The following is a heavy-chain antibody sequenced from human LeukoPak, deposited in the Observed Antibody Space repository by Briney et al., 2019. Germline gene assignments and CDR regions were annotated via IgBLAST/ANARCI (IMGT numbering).Heavy chain of an antibody. D-gene: IGHD2-2*01. CDR1: GITFSSYE. Sequence: GGSLRLSCVASGITFSSYEMNWVRQAPGKGLEWLSYISGSGSTIYYADSVKGRFTISRDNAKNSLYLQMNSLRAEDTAVYSCARVRYCSSTSCPNYFDYWGQGTLVTVSS. CDR2: ISGSGSTI. CDR3: ARVRYCSSTSCPNYFDY. J-gene: IGHJ4*02. V-gene: IGHV3-48*03.